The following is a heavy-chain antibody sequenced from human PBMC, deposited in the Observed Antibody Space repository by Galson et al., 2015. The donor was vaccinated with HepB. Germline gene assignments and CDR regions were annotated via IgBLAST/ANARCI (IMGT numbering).Heavy chain of an antibody. J-gene: IGHJ4*02. V-gene: IGHV3-48*04. CDR2: ISSSSSTI. CDR3: ARVIWFGEPIGS. CDR1: GFTFSNYS. D-gene: IGHD3-10*01. Sequence: SLRLSCAASGFTFSNYSMNWVRQAPGKGLEWVSYISSSSSTIFYADSVKGRFTFSRDNAKNSLYLQMNSLRAEDTAVYYCARVIWFGEPIGSWGQGTLVTVTS.